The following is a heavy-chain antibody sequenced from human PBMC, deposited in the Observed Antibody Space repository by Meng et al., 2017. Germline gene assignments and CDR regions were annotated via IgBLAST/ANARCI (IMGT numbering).Heavy chain of an antibody. D-gene: IGHD3-10*01. CDR3: ASYYGSGPNWFDP. CDR2: ISYSRSN. Sequence: QVQLQESGPGLVKPSETVSLTCNVSGGSISSGGYYWSWIRQHPGKGLEWIGYISYSRSNYYNPSLKSRVTISVDTSNNQFSLKLSSVTAADTAVHYCASYYGSGPNWFDPWGQGTLVTVSS. CDR1: GGSISSGGYY. V-gene: IGHV4-31*03. J-gene: IGHJ5*02.